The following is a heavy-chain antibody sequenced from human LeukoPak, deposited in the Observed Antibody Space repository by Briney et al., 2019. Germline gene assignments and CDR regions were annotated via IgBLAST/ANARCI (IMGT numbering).Heavy chain of an antibody. CDR2: ISDNEGRT. Sequence: GGSLRLSCAASGFTFNYYAMSWVRQAPGQGLEWVSGISDNEGRTYYTDSVKGRFTISRDKTKNTVFLQMHNLRADDTAVYFCARHDSFIPYWGQGALVTVSS. CDR1: GFTFNYYA. V-gene: IGHV3-23*01. D-gene: IGHD5-18*01. CDR3: ARHDSFIPY. J-gene: IGHJ4*02.